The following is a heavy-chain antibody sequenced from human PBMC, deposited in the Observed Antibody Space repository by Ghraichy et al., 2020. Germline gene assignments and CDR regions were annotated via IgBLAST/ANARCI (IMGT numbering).Heavy chain of an antibody. D-gene: IGHD3-10*01. CDR3: ARSAHGSGTPPRAFDI. Sequence: SETLSLTCAVSGGSISSGGYSWSWIRQPPGKGLEWIGYIYHSGSTYYNPSLKSRVTISVDRSKNQFSLKLSSVTAADTAVYYCARSAHGSGTPPRAFDIWGQGTMVTVSS. CDR2: IYHSGST. V-gene: IGHV4-30-2*01. CDR1: GGSISSGGYS. J-gene: IGHJ3*02.